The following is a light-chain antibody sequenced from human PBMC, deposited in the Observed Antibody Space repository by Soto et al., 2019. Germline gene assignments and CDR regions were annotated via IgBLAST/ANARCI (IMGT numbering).Light chain of an antibody. V-gene: IGKV3-20*01. J-gene: IGKJ1*01. CDR3: QKYDSSPRK. CDR2: RTS. Sequence: EIVFAQSPVTLSLFPGEIATLSCSASQSVSSSYLAWYQQKPGQAPRLLIYRTSNRATGIPDRFSGSGSGTDFTLTISRLEPEDFAVYWCQKYDSSPRKFGQGTKVGIK. CDR1: QSVSSSY.